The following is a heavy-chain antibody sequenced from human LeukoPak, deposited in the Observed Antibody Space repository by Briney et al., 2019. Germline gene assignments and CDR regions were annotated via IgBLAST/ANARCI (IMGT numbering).Heavy chain of an antibody. Sequence: SETLSLTCTVSGGSISGSSYYWGWIRQPPGKGLEWIGSIYYSGSTNYNPSLKSRVTISVDTSKNQFSLKLSSVTAADTAVYYCASAYYDSSGHFGYWGQGTLVTVSS. CDR1: GGSISGSSYY. D-gene: IGHD3-22*01. J-gene: IGHJ4*02. CDR3: ASAYYDSSGHFGY. CDR2: IYYSGST. V-gene: IGHV4-39*07.